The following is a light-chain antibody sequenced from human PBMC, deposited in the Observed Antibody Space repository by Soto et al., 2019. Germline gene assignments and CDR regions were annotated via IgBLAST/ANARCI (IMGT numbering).Light chain of an antibody. Sequence: DIEMTQSPSTLSASVGDRVTITCRASQTISRWLAWYQQKPGKAPKLLIYDASSLESGVPSRFSGSGSGTEFTLTISSMKPDDFATDYCQHYNTYGTFGQGTKVDIK. CDR2: DAS. J-gene: IGKJ1*01. V-gene: IGKV1-5*01. CDR3: QHYNTYGT. CDR1: QTISRW.